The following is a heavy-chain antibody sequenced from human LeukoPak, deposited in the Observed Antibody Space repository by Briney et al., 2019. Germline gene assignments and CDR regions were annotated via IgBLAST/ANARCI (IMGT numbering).Heavy chain of an antibody. Sequence: PGGSLRLSCVASGFTFSDYWMSWVRQAPGKGLECVASIRYDGNEKHYMESVRGRFTSSRDHAKNSLYLQIDSLRAEDTALYFCARDRRRGAAGYGLDVWGQGTTVTVSS. CDR1: GFTFSDYW. V-gene: IGHV3-7*01. D-gene: IGHD5-12*01. J-gene: IGHJ6*02. CDR2: IRYDGNEK. CDR3: ARDRRRGAAGYGLDV.